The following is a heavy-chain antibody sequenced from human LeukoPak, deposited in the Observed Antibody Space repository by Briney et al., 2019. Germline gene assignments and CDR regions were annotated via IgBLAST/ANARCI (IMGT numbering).Heavy chain of an antibody. CDR1: GLTFSSYA. J-gene: IGHJ6*02. Sequence: GGFLRLSCAASGLTFSSYAMSWVRQAPGKGLEWVANIKQDGSEKYYVDSVKGRFTISRDNAKNSLYLQMNSLRAEDTAVYYCARVVAGTVLYYYYGMDVWGQGTTVTVSS. V-gene: IGHV3-7*01. CDR2: IKQDGSEK. CDR3: ARVVAGTVLYYYYGMDV. D-gene: IGHD6-19*01.